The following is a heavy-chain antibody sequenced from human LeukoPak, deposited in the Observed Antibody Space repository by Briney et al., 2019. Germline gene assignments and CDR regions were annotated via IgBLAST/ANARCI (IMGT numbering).Heavy chain of an antibody. D-gene: IGHD3-16*02. CDR3: ARGSMITFGGVIGIFDY. CDR1: GGSFSGYY. J-gene: IGHJ4*02. Sequence: SETLSLTCAVYGGSFSGYYWSWIRQPPGKGLEWIGEINHSGSTNYNPSLKSRVTISVDTSKNQFSLKLSSVTAADTAVYYCARGSMITFGGVIGIFDYWGQGTLVTVSS. V-gene: IGHV4-34*01. CDR2: INHSGST.